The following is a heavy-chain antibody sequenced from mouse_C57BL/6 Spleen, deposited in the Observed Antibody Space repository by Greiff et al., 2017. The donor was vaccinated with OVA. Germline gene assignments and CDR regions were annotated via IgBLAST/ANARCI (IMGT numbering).Heavy chain of an antibody. CDR2: IHPRSGNT. V-gene: IGHV1-81*01. D-gene: IGHD2-5*01. CDR3: AYSSSYAMDY. CDR1: GYTFTSYG. Sequence: QVQLQQSGAELARPGASVKLSCKASGYTFTSYGISWVKQRTGQGLEWIGEIHPRSGNTYYNEKFKGKATLTADKSSSTAYMELRSLTSEDSAVYFCAYSSSYAMDYWGQGTSVTVSS. J-gene: IGHJ4*01.